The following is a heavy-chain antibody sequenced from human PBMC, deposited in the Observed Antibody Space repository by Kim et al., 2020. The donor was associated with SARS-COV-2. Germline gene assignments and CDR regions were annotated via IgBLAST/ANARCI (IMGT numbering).Heavy chain of an antibody. J-gene: IGHJ6*02. CDR2: ISSSSSNI. CDR3: EVKIAARQGYYYGMDV. V-gene: IGHV3-21*01. D-gene: IGHD6-6*01. Sequence: GGSLRLSCAASGFTFSSYSMNWVRQAPGKGLEWVSSISSSSSNIYYADSVKGRFTISRDNAKNSLYLQMNSLRAEDTAVYYCEVKIAARQGYYYGMDVWGQGTTVTVSS. CDR1: GFTFSSYS.